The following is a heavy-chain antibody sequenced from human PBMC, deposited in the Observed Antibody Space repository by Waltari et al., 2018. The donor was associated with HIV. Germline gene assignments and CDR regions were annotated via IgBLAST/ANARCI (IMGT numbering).Heavy chain of an antibody. CDR1: GGSISSSSYY. J-gene: IGHJ6*02. Sequence: QLQLQESGPGLVKPSETLSLTCTVSGGSISSSSYYWGWIRQPPGKGLEWIGSIYYSGSTYYNPSLKSRVTISVDTSKNQFSLKLSSVTAADTAVYYCARVYAGVVHYYYYGMDVWGQGTTVTVSS. V-gene: IGHV4-39*07. D-gene: IGHD3-3*01. CDR3: ARVYAGVVHYYYYGMDV. CDR2: IYYSGST.